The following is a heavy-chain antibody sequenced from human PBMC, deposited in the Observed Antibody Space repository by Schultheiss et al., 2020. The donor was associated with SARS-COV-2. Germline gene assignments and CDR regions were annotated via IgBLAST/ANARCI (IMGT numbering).Heavy chain of an antibody. J-gene: IGHJ5*02. CDR1: GGSISSSSYY. D-gene: IGHD2-15*01. Sequence: SETLSLTCTVSGGSISSSSYYWGWIRQPPGKGLEWIGSFFYSGSTYYNPSLNSRVTISVDTSKNQFSLKLSSMTAADTAVYYCARGRFKVSRSHWFDPWGQGTLVTVSS. CDR2: FFYSGST. CDR3: ARGRFKVSRSHWFDP. V-gene: IGHV4-39*07.